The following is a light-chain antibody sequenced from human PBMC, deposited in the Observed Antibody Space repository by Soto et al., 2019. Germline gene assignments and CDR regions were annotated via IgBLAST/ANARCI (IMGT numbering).Light chain of an antibody. V-gene: IGKV3D-20*02. Sequence: EIVLTQSPGTLSLYPGERATLSCRASQSVSSSSLAWYQQRPGQAPRLLIYGASIRATDIPDRFSGSGSGTEFTLTISRLEPEDFAVYYCQQRSNWPPITFGQGTRLEIK. CDR2: GAS. CDR1: QSVSSSS. CDR3: QQRSNWPPIT. J-gene: IGKJ5*01.